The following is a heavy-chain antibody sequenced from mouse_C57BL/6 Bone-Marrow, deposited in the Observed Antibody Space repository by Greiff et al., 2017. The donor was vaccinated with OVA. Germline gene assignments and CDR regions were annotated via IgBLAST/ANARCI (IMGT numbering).Heavy chain of an antibody. Sequence: VQLQQPGAELVKPGASVKLSCKASGYTFTSYWMHWVKQRPGQGLEWIGWIHPNSGSTNYNEKFKSKATLTVDTSSSTAYMQLSSLTSEDSAVYYCARDYYGSSSIFDYWGQGTTLTVSS. CDR2: IHPNSGST. CDR1: GYTFTSYW. D-gene: IGHD1-1*01. V-gene: IGHV1-64*01. CDR3: ARDYYGSSSIFDY. J-gene: IGHJ2*01.